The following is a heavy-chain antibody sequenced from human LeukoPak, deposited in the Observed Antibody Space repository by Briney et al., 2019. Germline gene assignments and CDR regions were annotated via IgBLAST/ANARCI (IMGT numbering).Heavy chain of an antibody. Sequence: GGSLRLSCAASGFTFSSYSMNWVRQAPGKGLEWVSPISSSSSYIYYADSVKGRFTISRDNAKNSLYLQMNSLRAEDTAVYYCARDLLRTKTAPFDYWGQGTLVTVSS. CDR2: ISSSSSYI. V-gene: IGHV3-21*01. D-gene: IGHD2-21*02. J-gene: IGHJ4*02. CDR1: GFTFSSYS. CDR3: ARDLLRTKTAPFDY.